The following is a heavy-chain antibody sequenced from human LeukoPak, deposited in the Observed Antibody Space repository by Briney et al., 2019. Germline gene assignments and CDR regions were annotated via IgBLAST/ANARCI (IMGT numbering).Heavy chain of an antibody. J-gene: IGHJ4*02. CDR2: IRSKANSYAT. Sequence: GGSLSLSCAPSGFTFSGSAIHWVRQASGKGLEWVGRIRSKANSYATSSAASVKGRFTISRDDSKNTAYLQMNSLKTEDTAVYYCTRDYGVLFDYWGQGTLVTVSS. D-gene: IGHD4-17*01. CDR3: TRDYGVLFDY. V-gene: IGHV3-73*01. CDR1: GFTFSGSA.